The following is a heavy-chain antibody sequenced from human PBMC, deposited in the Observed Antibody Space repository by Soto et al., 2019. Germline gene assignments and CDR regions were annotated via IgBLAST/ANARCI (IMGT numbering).Heavy chain of an antibody. CDR1: GASISYGGFS. V-gene: IGHV4-30-2*06. CDR3: ARGGGYDSFDY. CDR2: ISHLEST. J-gene: IGHJ4*02. Sequence: TSETLSLTCTVSGASISYGGFSWSWIRQSPGKGLEWIGYISHLESTYFHPSFKSRLTMSIDRTRNQFSLKLSSVTAADMAVYYCARGGGYDSFDYWGQGVLATVSS. D-gene: IGHD5-12*01.